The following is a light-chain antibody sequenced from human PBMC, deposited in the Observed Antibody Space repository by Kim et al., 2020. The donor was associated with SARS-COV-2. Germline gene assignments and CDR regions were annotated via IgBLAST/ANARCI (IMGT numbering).Light chain of an antibody. J-gene: IGKJ4*01. V-gene: IGKV1-17*01. CDR1: QGFRND. CDR2: AAS. Sequence: SASVGDRVTITCRARQGFRNDLGWYQQQPGKAPKRLIYAASTLQSGVPSRFSGSGSETEFTLTISSLQPEDFATYYCLQHNSFPLTFGGGTKVEI. CDR3: LQHNSFPLT.